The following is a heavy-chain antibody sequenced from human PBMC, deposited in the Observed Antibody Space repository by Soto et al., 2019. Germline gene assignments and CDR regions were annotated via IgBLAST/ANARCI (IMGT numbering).Heavy chain of an antibody. J-gene: IGHJ5*02. V-gene: IGHV1-69*01. CDR1: GGTFSSYA. CDR2: IIPIFGTA. D-gene: IGHD6-6*01. CDR3: ARDVSSSSWFDP. Sequence: QVQLVQSGAEVKKPGSSVKVSCKASGGTFSSYAISWVRQAPGQGLEWMGGIIPIFGTANYAQKFQSRVTITADESTSTAYVELSSLRAEDTAVYYCARDVSSSSWFDPWGQGTLVTVSS.